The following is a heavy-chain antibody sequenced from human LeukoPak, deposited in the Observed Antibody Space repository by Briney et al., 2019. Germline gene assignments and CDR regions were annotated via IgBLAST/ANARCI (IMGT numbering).Heavy chain of an antibody. CDR3: ASITGIPNY. CDR1: GYSISSGYY. CDR2: IYHSGST. J-gene: IGHJ4*02. Sequence: SETLSLTCTVSGYSISSGYYWGWIRQPPGKGLEWIGSIYHSGSTYYNPSLKSRVTISVDTSKNQFSLKLSSVTAADTAVYYCASITGIPNYWGQGTLVTVSS. D-gene: IGHD1-20*01. V-gene: IGHV4-38-2*02.